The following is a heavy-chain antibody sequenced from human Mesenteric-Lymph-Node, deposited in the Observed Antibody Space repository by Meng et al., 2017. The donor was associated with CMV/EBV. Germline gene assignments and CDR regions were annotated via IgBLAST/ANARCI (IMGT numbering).Heavy chain of an antibody. V-gene: IGHV3-23*03. CDR2: IYSGGSST. J-gene: IGHJ4*01. CDR3: SSFDYAGHPDSFDI. Sequence: GESLKISCAASGFTFSSYAMSWVRQAPGKGLEWVSVIYSGGSSTYYADSVKGRFTISRDTSKNTVDLQMNSLRAEDTAVYYCSSFDYAGHPDSFDIWGQGTLVTVSS. D-gene: IGHD3-9*01. CDR1: GFTFSSYA.